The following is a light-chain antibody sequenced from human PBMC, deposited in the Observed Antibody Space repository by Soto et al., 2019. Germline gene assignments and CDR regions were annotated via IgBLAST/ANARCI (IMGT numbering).Light chain of an antibody. CDR3: CSFAGNYTWV. V-gene: IGLV2-11*01. CDR2: DVS. Sequence: QSVLTQPRSVSGSPGQSVTISCTGTTRDVGGYNYVSWYQQHPGKAPKLMIYDVSKRPSGVPDRLSGSKSGNTASLTISGLQAEDEADYYCCSFAGNYTWVFGGGTKLTVL. CDR1: TRDVGGYNY. J-gene: IGLJ3*02.